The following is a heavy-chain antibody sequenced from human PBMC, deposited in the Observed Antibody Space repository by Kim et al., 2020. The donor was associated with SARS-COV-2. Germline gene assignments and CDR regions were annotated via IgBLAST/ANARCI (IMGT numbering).Heavy chain of an antibody. CDR3: ARVGYSSSSHAFDI. V-gene: IGHV1-18*01. D-gene: IGHD6-13*01. Sequence: AQKPQGRVTMTTDTSTSTAYMELRSLRSDDTAVYYCARVGYSSSSHAFDIWGQGTMVTVSS. J-gene: IGHJ3*02.